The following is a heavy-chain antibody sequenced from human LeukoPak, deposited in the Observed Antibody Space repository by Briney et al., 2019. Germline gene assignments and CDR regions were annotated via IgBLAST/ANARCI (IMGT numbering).Heavy chain of an antibody. V-gene: IGHV4-31*03. Sequence: SETLSLTCTVSGGSISSGDYYWSWIRQHPGKGLEWIGYIYYSGSTYYNPSLKSRVTISVDTSKNQFSLKLSSVTAADTAVYYCARAAAGLFDYWGQGTLVTVSS. CDR1: GGSISSGDYY. CDR3: ARAAAGLFDY. CDR2: IYYSGST. J-gene: IGHJ4*02. D-gene: IGHD6-13*01.